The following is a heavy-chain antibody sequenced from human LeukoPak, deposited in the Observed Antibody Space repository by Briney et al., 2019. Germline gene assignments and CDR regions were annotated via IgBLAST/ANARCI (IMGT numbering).Heavy chain of an antibody. D-gene: IGHD3-22*01. J-gene: IGHJ4*02. CDR1: GYTFSSYG. V-gene: IGHV1-18*01. CDR3: ARGLLPYYYDSSGYFPPDY. Sequence: GASVKVSCKASGYTFSSYGISWVRQAPGQGLEWMGWINTYNGNTNYAQKFQGRVTMTRDTSISTAYMELSRLRSDDTAVYYCARGLLPYYYDSSGYFPPDYWGQGTLVTVSS. CDR2: INTYNGNT.